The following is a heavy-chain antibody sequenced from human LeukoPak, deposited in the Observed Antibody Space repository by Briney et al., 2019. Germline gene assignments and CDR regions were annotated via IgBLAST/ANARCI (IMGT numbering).Heavy chain of an antibody. CDR2: TSYDGSNK. Sequence: GGSLRLSCAASGFTFSSYAMHWVRQAPGKGLEWVAVTSYDGSNKYYADSVKGRFTISRDNSKNTLYLQMNSLRAEDTAVYYCAKGIVLWFGELMGFSHGAFDIWGQGTMVTVSS. J-gene: IGHJ3*02. V-gene: IGHV3-30-3*01. CDR3: AKGIVLWFGELMGFSHGAFDI. D-gene: IGHD3-10*01. CDR1: GFTFSSYA.